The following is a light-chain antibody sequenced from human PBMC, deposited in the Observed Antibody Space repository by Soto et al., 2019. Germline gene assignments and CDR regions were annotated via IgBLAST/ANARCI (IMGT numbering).Light chain of an antibody. CDR3: QQYGSTPST. CDR2: GAS. J-gene: IGKJ1*01. CDR1: QTVFSNY. V-gene: IGKV3-20*01. Sequence: EIVLTQSPGTLSLSPGERTTLSCRATQTVFSNYIGWYQQNPGQAPRSLIFGASIRATCIQDSFSGSGSGTDFTLNISGLETEELAVYYCQQYGSTPSTFGQGTKVDIK.